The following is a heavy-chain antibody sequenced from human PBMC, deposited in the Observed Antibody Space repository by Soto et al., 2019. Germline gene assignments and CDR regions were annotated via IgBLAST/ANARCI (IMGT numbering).Heavy chain of an antibody. Sequence: SETLSLTCTVSGNSIKSYYWSWIRQPPGKGLEWVGYIYYSGSTNYNPSLKSRVTMSIDASKNQFSLKLSSVTAADTAVYYCARGDYYDRSGPTYWGQGTLVTSPQ. D-gene: IGHD3-22*01. J-gene: IGHJ4*02. CDR2: IYYSGST. V-gene: IGHV4-59*01. CDR3: ARGDYYDRSGPTY. CDR1: GNSIKSYY.